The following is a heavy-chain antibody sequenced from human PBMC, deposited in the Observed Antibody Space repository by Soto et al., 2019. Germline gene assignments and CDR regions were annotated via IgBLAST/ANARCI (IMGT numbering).Heavy chain of an antibody. Sequence: VGSLRLSCASSVFTFSSYWMSCVRQSPGKGLEWVANIKQDGSEKYYVDSVKGRFNISRDNAKNSLYLQMNSLRAEDTAVYYCATSGRDGYNPWGQGTLVTVSS. D-gene: IGHD5-12*01. CDR1: VFTFSSYW. CDR2: IKQDGSEK. J-gene: IGHJ5*02. V-gene: IGHV3-7*01. CDR3: ATSGRDGYNP.